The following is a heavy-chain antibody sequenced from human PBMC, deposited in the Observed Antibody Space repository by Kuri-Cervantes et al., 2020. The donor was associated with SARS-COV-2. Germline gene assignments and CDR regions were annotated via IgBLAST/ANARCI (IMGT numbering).Heavy chain of an antibody. J-gene: IGHJ4*02. Sequence: GSLRLSCAVYGGSSSDDKWSWIRQAPGKGLEWVGEITESGSTNYNPSLKGRVTMSVDTSKNQFSLKLSSVTAADTAVYYCAGDADSSGSLDYWGQGTLVTVSS. CDR1: GGSSSDDK. V-gene: IGHV4-34*01. D-gene: IGHD3-22*01. CDR3: AGDADSSGSLDY. CDR2: ITESGST.